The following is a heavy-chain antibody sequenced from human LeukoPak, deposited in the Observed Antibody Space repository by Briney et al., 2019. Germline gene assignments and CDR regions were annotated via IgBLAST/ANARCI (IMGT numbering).Heavy chain of an antibody. V-gene: IGHV3-53*01. Sequence: AGGSLRLSCEVSGFSVSANYMTWVRQAPGKGLEWVSVLYSGGTTHYADSVKGRFTISRDDSKNTLYLQMNSLRVEDTAVYYCAREFSGCDHWGQGTLVTVSS. CDR2: LYSGGTT. CDR3: AREFSGCDH. CDR1: GFSVSANY. J-gene: IGHJ4*02. D-gene: IGHD6-19*01.